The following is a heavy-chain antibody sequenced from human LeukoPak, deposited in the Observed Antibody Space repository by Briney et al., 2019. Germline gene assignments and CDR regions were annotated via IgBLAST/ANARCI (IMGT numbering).Heavy chain of an antibody. CDR2: ISSSGSTI. D-gene: IGHD3-3*01. Sequence: GGSLRLSCAASGFTFSDYYMSWIRQAPGKGLEWVSYISSSGSTIYYADSVKGRFTISRDNAKNTLYLQMNSLRAEDTAVYYCARGMGEWLLSYYFDYWGQGTLVTVSS. V-gene: IGHV3-11*04. CDR1: GFTFSDYY. J-gene: IGHJ4*02. CDR3: ARGMGEWLLSYYFDY.